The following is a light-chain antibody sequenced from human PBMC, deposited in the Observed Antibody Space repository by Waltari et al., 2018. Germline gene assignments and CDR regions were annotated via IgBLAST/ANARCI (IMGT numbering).Light chain of an antibody. CDR1: YSDIGGYDF. Sequence: QSALTQPPSASGSPGQSVTISCTGTYSDIGGYDFVSWYQKHPGKAPKVIIYEVSKRPSGSPDRVSGSKSGNTASLTVSGLRAEDEADYYCSSYAGSNSLVFGGGTKLTVL. CDR3: SSYAGSNSLV. V-gene: IGLV2-8*01. CDR2: EVS. J-gene: IGLJ2*01.